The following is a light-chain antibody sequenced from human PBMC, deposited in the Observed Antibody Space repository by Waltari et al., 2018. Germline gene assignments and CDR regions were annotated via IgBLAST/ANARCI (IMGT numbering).Light chain of an antibody. CDR2: DAS. CDR3: QQRTNWWS. Sequence: EIVLTQSPATLSLSPGERATLSCRASQTVNSNLAWYQHRPGQAPRLLIYDASNRATGIPARFSGSGSGTDFTLTISSLEPEDFAVYHCQQRTNWWSFGQGTKVDIK. CDR1: QTVNSN. J-gene: IGKJ1*01. V-gene: IGKV3-11*01.